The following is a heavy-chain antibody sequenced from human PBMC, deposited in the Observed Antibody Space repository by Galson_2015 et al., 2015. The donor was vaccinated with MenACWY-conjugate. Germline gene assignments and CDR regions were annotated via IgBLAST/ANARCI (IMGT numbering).Heavy chain of an antibody. J-gene: IGHJ2*01. CDR2: LNPSAGST. CDR3: ARYLTGDCSGGNCHPHRRYWYFDL. Sequence: SVKVSCKASGYTFTRYFIHWVRQAPGQGLEWMGILNPSAGSTTYAQKFQGRVTMTRDTSTSTVYMELSSLRSEDTAVYYCARYLTGDCSGGNCHPHRRYWYFDLWGRGTLVTVSS. CDR1: GYTFTRYF. D-gene: IGHD2-15*01. V-gene: IGHV1-46*01.